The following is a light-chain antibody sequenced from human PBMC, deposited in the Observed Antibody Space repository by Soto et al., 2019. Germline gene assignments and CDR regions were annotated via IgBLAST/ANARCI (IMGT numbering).Light chain of an antibody. CDR3: QQYDYWPRT. V-gene: IGKV1-8*01. CDR2: ATS. CDR1: QGISSY. Sequence: AIRMTQSPSSLSASTGDRVTITCRASQGISSYLAWYQQKPGEAPKLLIYATSTLQSGVPARFSGSGSGTEFSLTISSLQSEDFAVYYCQQYDYWPRTFGQGTKVDIK. J-gene: IGKJ1*01.